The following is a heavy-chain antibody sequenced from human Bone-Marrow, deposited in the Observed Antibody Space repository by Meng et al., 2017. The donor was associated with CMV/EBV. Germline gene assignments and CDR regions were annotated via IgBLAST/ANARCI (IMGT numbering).Heavy chain of an antibody. D-gene: IGHD1-1*01. Sequence: GGSLRLSCAASGFTFNTFWMTWVRQAPGKGLEWVANIKEDGRGQWYVDSVKGRFTISRDNARKSLYLQMNSLRAEDTAVYYCVRYENLQHSIYFCGQGTTVTVSS. J-gene: IGHJ6*02. CDR1: GFTFNTFW. CDR2: IKEDGRGQ. CDR3: VRYENLQHSIYF. V-gene: IGHV3-7*01.